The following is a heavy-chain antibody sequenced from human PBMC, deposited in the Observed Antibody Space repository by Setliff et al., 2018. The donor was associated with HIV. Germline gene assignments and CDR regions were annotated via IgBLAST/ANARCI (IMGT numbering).Heavy chain of an antibody. Sequence: GESLKISCKGSGYSFSSYWINWVRQMPGKGLEWMGRIDPSDSYTNYSPSFQGHVSISADRSISTAYLQWSSLKASDTAMYFCVRHAWRLWLAPIESWGQGTLVTVSS. J-gene: IGHJ4*02. CDR3: VRHAWRLWLAPIES. V-gene: IGHV5-10-1*01. CDR1: GYSFSSYW. CDR2: IDPSDSYT. D-gene: IGHD6-19*01.